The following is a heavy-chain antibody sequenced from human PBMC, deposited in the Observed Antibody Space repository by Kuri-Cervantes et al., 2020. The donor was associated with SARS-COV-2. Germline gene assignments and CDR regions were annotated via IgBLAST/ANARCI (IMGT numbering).Heavy chain of an antibody. CDR3: ARDAVMDYDFWSPGWFDP. CDR1: GGSFSGYY. CDR2: INHSGST. D-gene: IGHD3-3*01. V-gene: IGHV4-34*01. Sequence: GSLRLSCAVYGGSFSGYYWSWIRQPPGKGLEWIGEINHSGSTNYNPSLKSRVTISVDTSRNQFSLKLSSVTAADTAVYYCARDAVMDYDFWSPGWFDPWGQGTLVTVSS. J-gene: IGHJ5*02.